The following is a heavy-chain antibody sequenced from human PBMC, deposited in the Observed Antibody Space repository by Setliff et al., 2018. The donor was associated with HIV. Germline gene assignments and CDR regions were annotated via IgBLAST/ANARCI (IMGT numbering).Heavy chain of an antibody. Sequence: GGSLRLSCAASGFNFKSGWMSWVRQAPGKGLEWVGRIKSKTDGGTTDYAAPVKGRFTISRDDSKNTLYLQMNSLKIEDTAVYYCTTGTRLVDWGQGALVTVSS. CDR2: IKSKTDGGTT. CDR3: TTGTRLVD. CDR1: GFNFKSGW. V-gene: IGHV3-15*01. D-gene: IGHD2-21*01. J-gene: IGHJ4*02.